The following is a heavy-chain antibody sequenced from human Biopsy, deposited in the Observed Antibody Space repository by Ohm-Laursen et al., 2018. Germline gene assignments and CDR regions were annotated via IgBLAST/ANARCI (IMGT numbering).Heavy chain of an antibody. D-gene: IGHD3-10*01. CDR3: ARPPWGHAYGYYNGMDV. V-gene: IGHV3-11*01. CDR2: ITNSGGTV. Sequence: SLRLSCAASGFTFRDYYMIWIRQPPGKGLEWVSYITNSGGTVYHEDSVKGRFTVSRDNAKNSLYLQMDRLRAEDTAVYYCARPPWGHAYGYYNGMDVWGQGTTVIVSS. CDR1: GFTFRDYY. J-gene: IGHJ6*02.